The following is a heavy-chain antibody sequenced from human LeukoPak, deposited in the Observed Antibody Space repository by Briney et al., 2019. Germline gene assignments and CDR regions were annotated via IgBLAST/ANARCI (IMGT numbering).Heavy chain of an antibody. CDR3: ARLVAYCSSASCTDF. CDR2: IYYSGST. Sequence: SETLSLTCTVSGGSITSYYWSWVRQPPGKGLEWIGYIYYSGSTSYNPSLKSGVTISLDTSRNQLSLKLSSVTTADTAVYYCARLVAYCSSASCTDFWGQGTLVTVSS. CDR1: GGSITSYY. J-gene: IGHJ4*02. V-gene: IGHV4-59*01. D-gene: IGHD2-2*01.